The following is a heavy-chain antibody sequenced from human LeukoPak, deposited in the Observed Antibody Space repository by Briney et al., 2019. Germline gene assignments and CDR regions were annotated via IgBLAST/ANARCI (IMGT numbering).Heavy chain of an antibody. CDR1: GYTFTSYD. V-gene: IGHV1-8*01. J-gene: IGHJ5*02. Sequence: ASVKVSCKASGYTFTSYDINWVRQATGQGLEGMGWMNPNSGNTGYAQKFEGRVTMTRNTSISTAYMELSSLRSEDTAVYYCARAVVVVIRKGYRFDPWGQGTLVTVSS. CDR2: MNPNSGNT. CDR3: ARAVVVVIRKGYRFDP. D-gene: IGHD3-22*01.